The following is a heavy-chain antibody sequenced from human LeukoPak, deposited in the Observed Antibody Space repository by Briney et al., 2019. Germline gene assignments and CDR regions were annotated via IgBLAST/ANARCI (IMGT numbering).Heavy chain of an antibody. D-gene: IGHD3-22*01. V-gene: IGHV4-39*01. CDR1: GGSISSSSYY. CDR3: ARPIGFTMIPQGGALDI. CDR2: IYYSGST. J-gene: IGHJ3*02. Sequence: SETLSLTCTVSGGSISSSSYYWGWIRQPPGKGLEWIGSIYYSGSTYYNPSLKSRVTISVDTSKNQFSLKLSSVTAADTAVYYCARPIGFTMIPQGGALDIWGQGTMVTVSS.